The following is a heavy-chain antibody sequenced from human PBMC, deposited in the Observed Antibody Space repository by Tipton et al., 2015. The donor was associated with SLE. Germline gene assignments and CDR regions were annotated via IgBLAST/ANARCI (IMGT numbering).Heavy chain of an antibody. CDR2: INHSGST. CDR1: GGSFRGYY. J-gene: IGHJ6*03. V-gene: IGHV4-34*01. D-gene: IGHD2-2*02. Sequence: TLSLTCAVYGGSFRGYYWSWIRQPPGKGLEWIGEINHSGSTNYNPSLKSRVTISVDTSKNQFSLKLSSVTAADTAVYYCAREARYCSSISCYNYMDVWGKGTTFTVSS. CDR3: AREARYCSSISCYNYMDV.